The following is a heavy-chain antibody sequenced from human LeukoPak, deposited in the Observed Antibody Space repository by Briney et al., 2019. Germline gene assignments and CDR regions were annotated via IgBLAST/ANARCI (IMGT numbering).Heavy chain of an antibody. CDR1: GFTVSSNY. V-gene: IGHV3-53*05. Sequence: PGGSLRLSCAASGFTVSSNYMSWVRQAPGKGLEWVSVIYSGGSTYYADSVKGRFTISRDNSKNTLYLQMNSLRAEDTAVYYCAKDRSYYGSGSYDQFDYWGQGTLVTVSS. CDR2: IYSGGST. D-gene: IGHD3-10*01. CDR3: AKDRSYYGSGSYDQFDY. J-gene: IGHJ4*02.